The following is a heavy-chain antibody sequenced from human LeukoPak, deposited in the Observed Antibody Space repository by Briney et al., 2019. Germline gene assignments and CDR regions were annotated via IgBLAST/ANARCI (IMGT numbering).Heavy chain of an antibody. CDR2: IRYDGSNK. CDR3: ANDYGDYSGENAFDI. V-gene: IGHV3-30*02. CDR1: GFTFSSYG. J-gene: IGHJ3*02. D-gene: IGHD4-17*01. Sequence: PGGSLRLSCAASGFTFSSYGMHWVRQAPGKGLEWVAFIRYDGSNKYYADSVKGRFTISRDNSKNTLYLQMNSLRAEDTAVYYCANDYGDYSGENAFDIWGQGTMVTVSS.